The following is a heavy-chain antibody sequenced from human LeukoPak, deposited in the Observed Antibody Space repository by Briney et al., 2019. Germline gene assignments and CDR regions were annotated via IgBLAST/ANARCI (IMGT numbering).Heavy chain of an antibody. CDR1: GGSIITYY. D-gene: IGHD4-17*01. J-gene: IGHJ4*02. V-gene: IGHV4-4*07. CDR3: ARAYGDLYFVY. CDR2: IYSSGRT. Sequence: SETLSLSCTVSGGSIITYYWSWIRQPAGKGLEWIGRIYSSGRTNYHPSLESRVTMSVDTSKNQFSLNLTSVTAADTAVYYCARAYGDLYFVYWVQGILVTVSS.